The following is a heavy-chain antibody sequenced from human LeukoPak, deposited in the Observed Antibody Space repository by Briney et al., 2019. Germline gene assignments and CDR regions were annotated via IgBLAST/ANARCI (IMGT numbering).Heavy chain of an antibody. CDR3: AKGRYSYEY. CDR2: IYYSGST. CDR1: GDSINSLDL. D-gene: IGHD5-18*01. J-gene: IGHJ4*02. Sequence: PSETLSLTCTVSGDSINSLDLWSWVRQPPGKGLEWIGYIYYSGSTKYNPSLKSRVTISVDTSKNQFSLKLRSVTAADTAVYYCAKGRYSYEYWGQGTLVTVSS. V-gene: IGHV4-59*11.